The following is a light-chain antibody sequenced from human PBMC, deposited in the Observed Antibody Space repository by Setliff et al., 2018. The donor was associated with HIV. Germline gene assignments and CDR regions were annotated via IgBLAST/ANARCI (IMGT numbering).Light chain of an antibody. J-gene: IGLJ2*01. CDR3: QVWDSTGDHVL. CDR2: YYT. V-gene: IGLV3-21*04. Sequence: ELTQPPSASVAPGETASITCGGNNIGSKNVHWYQQRPGPAPVLVIYYYTDRPSVIPERFSGSNSGNTATLTISRVEAGDEADYYCQVWDSTGDHVLFGGGTKGTVL. CDR1: NIGSKN.